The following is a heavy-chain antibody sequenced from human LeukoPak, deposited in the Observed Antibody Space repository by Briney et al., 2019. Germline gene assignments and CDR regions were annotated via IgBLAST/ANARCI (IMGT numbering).Heavy chain of an antibody. D-gene: IGHD3-10*01. CDR1: GFTFDDYA. CDR2: ISWNSGSI. J-gene: IGHJ4*02. Sequence: GGSLRLSCAASGFTFDDYAMHWVRQAPGKGLEWVSGISWNSGSIGYADSVKGRFTISRDNAKNSLYLQMNSLRAEDTALYYCAKGGITMVRGVHFDYWGQGTLVTVSS. V-gene: IGHV3-9*01. CDR3: AKGGITMVRGVHFDY.